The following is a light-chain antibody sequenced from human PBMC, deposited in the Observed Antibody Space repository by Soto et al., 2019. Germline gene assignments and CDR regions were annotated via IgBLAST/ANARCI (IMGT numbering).Light chain of an antibody. CDR2: DAS. J-gene: IGKJ3*01. CDR3: QQYDNLPFT. CDR1: QDISNY. V-gene: IGKV1-33*01. Sequence: DIQMTQSPSSLSASVGDRVTITCQASQDISNYLNWYQQKPGQAPKLLIYDASNLETGVPSRFSGSVSGTDFTFTISSLQPEDIATYYCQQYDNLPFTFGPGTKVDIK.